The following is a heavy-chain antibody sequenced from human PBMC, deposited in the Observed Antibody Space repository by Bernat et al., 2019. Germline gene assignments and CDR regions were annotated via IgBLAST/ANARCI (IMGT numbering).Heavy chain of an antibody. V-gene: IGHV1-46*01. CDR2: INPSGGST. CDR1: GYTFTSYY. D-gene: IGHD6-13*01. CDR3: ARDLQQLVPYYYYGMDV. J-gene: IGHJ6*02. Sequence: QVQLVQSGAEVKKPGASVKVSCKASGYTFTSYYMHWVRQAPGQGLEWMGIINPSGGSTSYAQKFQGRVTITRDTSASTAYMELSSLRSEDTAVYYCARDLQQLVPYYYYGMDVWGQGTTVTVSS.